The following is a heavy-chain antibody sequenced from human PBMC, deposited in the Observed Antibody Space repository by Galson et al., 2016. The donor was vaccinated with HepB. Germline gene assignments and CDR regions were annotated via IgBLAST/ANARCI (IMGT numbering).Heavy chain of an antibody. CDR2: INPSGDSA. V-gene: IGHV1-46*01. CDR1: GYTFTNYY. J-gene: IGHJ6*02. CDR3: ARDRLGPYGMDV. D-gene: IGHD7-27*01. Sequence: SVKVSCKASGYTFTNYYMHWVRQAPGQGLDWMGIINPSGDSARYAQKFQGRVTMTRDTSRSTVYMELSSLRSEDTAVYFCARDRLGPYGMDVWGQGTTVTVSS.